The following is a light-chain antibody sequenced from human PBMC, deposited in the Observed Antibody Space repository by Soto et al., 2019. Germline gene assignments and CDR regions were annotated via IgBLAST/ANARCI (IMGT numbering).Light chain of an antibody. CDR3: QQVKSFLPLT. V-gene: IGKV1-9*01. Sequence: IQLTQSPSSLSASVGDSVTITCRASQDISSHLAWYQQKPGKAPKVLIYAASTLESGIPSRLSGSGSGTDFTLTISSLQAEDFATYYCQQVKSFLPLTFGGGTKVDIK. CDR2: AAS. CDR1: QDISSH. J-gene: IGKJ4*01.